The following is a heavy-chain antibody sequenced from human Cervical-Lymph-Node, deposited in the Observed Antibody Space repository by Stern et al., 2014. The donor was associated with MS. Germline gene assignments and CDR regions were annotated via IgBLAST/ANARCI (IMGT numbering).Heavy chain of an antibody. D-gene: IGHD3-22*01. CDR1: GFTFSLYD. V-gene: IGHV3-30*18. Sequence: VQLVQSGGGVVQPGRSLRLSCAASGFTFSLYDMHWVRQAPGKGLEWVAAISYDGDNKFYTDSVKGRFTISRDNSKSTLYLQLNSLRPEDTAIYYCAKDQRIYDSSGYLDAWGQGTVVTVSS. CDR2: ISYDGDNK. J-gene: IGHJ5*02. CDR3: AKDQRIYDSSGYLDA.